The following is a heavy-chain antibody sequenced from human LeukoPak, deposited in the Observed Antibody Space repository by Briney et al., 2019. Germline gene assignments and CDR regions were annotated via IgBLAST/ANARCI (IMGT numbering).Heavy chain of an antibody. CDR3: AKGVVVAPDVTPFDY. V-gene: IGHV3-23*01. D-gene: IGHD2-2*01. Sequence: GSLRLSCAASGFTFSSYSMNWVRQAPGKGLEWVSGISGRGASKYYADSVKGRFTISRDNSKNTLYLQMNSLRAEDTAVYYCAKGVVVAPDVTPFDYWGQGTLVTVSS. CDR1: GFTFSSYS. CDR2: ISGRGASK. J-gene: IGHJ4*02.